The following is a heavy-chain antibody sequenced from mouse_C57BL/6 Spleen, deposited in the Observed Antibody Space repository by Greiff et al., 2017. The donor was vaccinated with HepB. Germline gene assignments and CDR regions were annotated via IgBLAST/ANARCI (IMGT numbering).Heavy chain of an antibody. Sequence: EVQLPQSGPELVKPGASVKISCKASGYTFTDYYMNWVTQSHGTSLEWIGDINPNTGGTSYNQKFKGKATLTVDKSSSTAYMELRSLTSEDSAVYYCARAPYDYYGYWGQGTTLTVSS. CDR2: INPNTGGT. J-gene: IGHJ2*01. CDR3: ARAPYDYYGY. CDR1: GYTFTDYY. V-gene: IGHV1-26*01. D-gene: IGHD1-1*01.